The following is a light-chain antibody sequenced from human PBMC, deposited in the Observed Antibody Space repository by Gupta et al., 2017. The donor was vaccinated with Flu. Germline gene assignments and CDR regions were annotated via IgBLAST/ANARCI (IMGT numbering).Light chain of an antibody. Sequence: SSVLTQPPSVSAAPGAPVKILCGGNNVGSKSVHWYHQKPGQAPVLVVYDNSERPSGIPDGFSGANSGNTATLTITRVESGDEADYYCQVWDSPSDRWVFGGGTKLTVL. V-gene: IGLV3-21*02. CDR2: DNS. CDR1: NVGSKS. CDR3: QVWDSPSDRWV. J-gene: IGLJ3*02.